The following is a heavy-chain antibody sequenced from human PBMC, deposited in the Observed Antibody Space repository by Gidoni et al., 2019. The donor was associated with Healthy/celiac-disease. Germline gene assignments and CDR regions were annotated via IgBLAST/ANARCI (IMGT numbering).Heavy chain of an antibody. D-gene: IGHD1-26*01. Sequence: EVQLVESGGGLVKPGGSLRRSCAASGFTFSSYSLNWVRQAPGKGLEWVSSISSSSSYIYYADSVKGRFTISRDNAKNSLYLQMNSLRAEDTAVYYCARDFSYSGSPFVYGMDVWGQGTTVTVSS. CDR3: ARDFSYSGSPFVYGMDV. J-gene: IGHJ6*02. CDR2: ISSSSSYI. CDR1: GFTFSSYS. V-gene: IGHV3-21*01.